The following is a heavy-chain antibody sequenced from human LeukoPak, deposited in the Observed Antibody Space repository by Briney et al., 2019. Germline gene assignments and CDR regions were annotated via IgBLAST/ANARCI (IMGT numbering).Heavy chain of an antibody. CDR3: ARGRGAARPGYYYMDV. J-gene: IGHJ6*03. CDR1: GYTFTSYD. CDR2: MNPNSGNT. Sequence: ASVKVSCKASGYTFTSYDINWVRHATGQGLEWMGWMNPNSGNTGYAQKFQGRVTMTRNTSISTAYMELSSLRSEDTAVYYCARGRGAARPGYYYMDVWGKGATVTVSS. V-gene: IGHV1-8*01. D-gene: IGHD3-10*01.